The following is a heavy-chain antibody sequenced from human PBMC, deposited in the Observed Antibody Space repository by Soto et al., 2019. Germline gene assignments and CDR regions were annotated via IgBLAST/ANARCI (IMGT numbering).Heavy chain of an antibody. V-gene: IGHV1-2*04. J-gene: IGHJ3*02. CDR3: ARESIAARPGAFDI. CDR1: GYTFTDYD. D-gene: IGHD6-6*01. CDR2: INPNTGGT. Sequence: ASVHGSCKASGYTFTDYDMHGVRQAPGQGLEWMGWINPNTGGTNYAQKFQGWVTMTRYTSISTAYMELSMLSSDDTAVYYCARESIAARPGAFDIWGQGTMVTVSS.